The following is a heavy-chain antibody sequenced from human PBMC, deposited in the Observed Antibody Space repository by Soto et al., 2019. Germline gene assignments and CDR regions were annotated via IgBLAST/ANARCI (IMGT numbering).Heavy chain of an antibody. CDR3: TRDASRDSSARGWFDP. CDR1: GFTFRSFT. Sequence: GGSQSLSCAASGFTFRSFTMNWVRQAPGKGLEWVSTISSKSAYIYYTDALRGRFTISRDNAKNSRHLQMNSLRAEDTAVYYCTRDASRDSSARGWFDPWGPGTLVIASS. D-gene: IGHD6-13*01. J-gene: IGHJ5*02. CDR2: ISSKSAYI. V-gene: IGHV3-21*01.